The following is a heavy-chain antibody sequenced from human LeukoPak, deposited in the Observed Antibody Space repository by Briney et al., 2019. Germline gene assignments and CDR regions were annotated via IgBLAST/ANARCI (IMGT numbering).Heavy chain of an antibody. CDR2: IYYSGST. CDR3: ARGRSYYFDY. V-gene: IGHV4-39*01. CDR1: GGSISSSSYY. J-gene: IGHJ4*02. Sequence: SETLSLTCTVSGGSISSSSYYWGWIRQPPGKGLEWIGSIYYSGSTYYNPSLKSRVTISADTSKNQFSLKLSSVTAADTAVYYCARGRSYYFDYWGQGTLVTVSS. D-gene: IGHD1-26*01.